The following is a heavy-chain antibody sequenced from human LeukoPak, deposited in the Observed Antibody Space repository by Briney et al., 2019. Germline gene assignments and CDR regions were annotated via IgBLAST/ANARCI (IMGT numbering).Heavy chain of an antibody. CDR1: GFTLSDYW. D-gene: IGHD5-12*01. J-gene: IGHJ4*02. CDR2: INQDVSEK. V-gene: IGHV3-7*05. CDR3: ARYVSWLREFDY. Sequence: GGSLRLSCAASGFTLSDYWMGWVRQAPGKGLEWVANINQDVSEKYYVDSVKGRFTMSRDNAKNSLYLQMNSLRAEDTAVYYCARYVSWLREFDYWGQGTLVTVSS.